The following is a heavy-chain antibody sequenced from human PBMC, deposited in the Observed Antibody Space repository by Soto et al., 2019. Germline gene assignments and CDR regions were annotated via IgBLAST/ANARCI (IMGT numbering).Heavy chain of an antibody. CDR2: IIPILGIA. Sequence: ASVKVSCKASGGTFSSYTISWVRQAPGQGLEWMGRIIPILGIANYAQKFQGRVTITADKSTSTAYMELSSLRSEDTAVYYCARELRNRRYDYIWGSYRSIWGQGTLVTVSS. V-gene: IGHV1-69*04. CDR3: ARELRNRRYDYIWGSYRSI. J-gene: IGHJ4*02. D-gene: IGHD3-16*02. CDR1: GGTFSSYT.